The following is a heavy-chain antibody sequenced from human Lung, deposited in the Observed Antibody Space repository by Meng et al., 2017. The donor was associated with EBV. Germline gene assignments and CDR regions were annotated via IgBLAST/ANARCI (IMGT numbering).Heavy chain of an antibody. Sequence: QGQVGQSCYELKEPGASVKVSCRPSGYTFTSYAINWVRQASGQGPDWMGWIDPNTGNPTYDQGFTGRFVFSLDTSVSTAYLQINSLRADDTAVYYCARDSPLDGYSLLDYWGQGTLVTVSS. CDR3: ARDSPLDGYSLLDY. V-gene: IGHV7-4-1*02. D-gene: IGHD5-24*01. J-gene: IGHJ4*02. CDR2: IDPNTGNP. CDR1: GYTFTSYA.